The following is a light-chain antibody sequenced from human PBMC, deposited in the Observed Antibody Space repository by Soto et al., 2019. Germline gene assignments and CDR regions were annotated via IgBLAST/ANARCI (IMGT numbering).Light chain of an antibody. CDR3: ASWDDSLNCRV. V-gene: IGLV1-44*01. Sequence: QSVLTQPPSASGTPGQRVTISCSGSNSNIGSNTVNWYQQLPGTAPKLLIYYDNLRPSGVPDRISGSKSGTSASLAISGLQSDDEADYYCASWDDSLNCRVFGTGTKLTVL. J-gene: IGLJ1*01. CDR1: NSNIGSNT. CDR2: YDN.